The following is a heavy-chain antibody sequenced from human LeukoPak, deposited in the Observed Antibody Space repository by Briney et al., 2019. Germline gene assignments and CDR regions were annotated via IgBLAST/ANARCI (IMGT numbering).Heavy chain of an antibody. Sequence: GGSLRLSCAASGFTFDDYAMHWVRQAPGKGLEWVSGISWNSGSIGYADSVKGRFTISRDNAKNSLYLQMNSLRAEDTALYYCAKGGHYYGSGSYFAWGQGTLVTVSS. CDR3: AKGGHYYGSGSYFA. V-gene: IGHV3-9*01. J-gene: IGHJ5*02. CDR1: GFTFDDYA. D-gene: IGHD3-10*01. CDR2: ISWNSGSI.